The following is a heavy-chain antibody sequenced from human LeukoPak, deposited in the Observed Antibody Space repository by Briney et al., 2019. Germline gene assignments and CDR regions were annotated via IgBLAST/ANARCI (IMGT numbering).Heavy chain of an antibody. J-gene: IGHJ4*02. V-gene: IGHV3-30*04. D-gene: IGHD6-13*01. CDR1: GFTFSNYA. CDR3: ARGRSLIAAAVTGYLDY. CDR2: IPYDGSDK. Sequence: GRSLRLSCAASGFTFSNYAMHWVRQAPGKGLEWVALIPYDGSDKYYVDSVKGRFTISRDKSKNTLYLQMNSLRAEDTAVYYCARGRSLIAAAVTGYLDYWGQGTLVTVSS.